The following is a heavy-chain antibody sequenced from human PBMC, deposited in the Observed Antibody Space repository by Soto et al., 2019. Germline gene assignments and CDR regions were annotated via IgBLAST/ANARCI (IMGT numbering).Heavy chain of an antibody. V-gene: IGHV4-39*01. CDR3: ARTGGSGWTYYYYGMDV. CDR1: GGSISSSSYY. CDR2: IYYSGST. Sequence: SETLSLTCTVSGGSISSSSYYWGWIRQPPGKGLEWIGSIYYSGSTYYNPSLKSRVTISVDTSKNQFSLKLSSVTAADTAVYYCARTGGSGWTYYYYGMDVWGQGTTVTVSS. D-gene: IGHD6-19*01. J-gene: IGHJ6*02.